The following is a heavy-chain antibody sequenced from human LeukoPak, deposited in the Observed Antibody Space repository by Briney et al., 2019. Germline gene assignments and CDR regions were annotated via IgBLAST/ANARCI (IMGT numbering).Heavy chain of an antibody. CDR2: INHSGST. D-gene: IGHD2-2*02. CDR3: ARGRVSEIVVVPAARPFDY. CDR1: GGSFSGYY. V-gene: IGHV4-34*01. J-gene: IGHJ4*02. Sequence: SETLSLTCAVYGGSFSGYYWSWIRQPPGKGLEWIGEINHSGSTNYNPSLKSRVTISVDTSENQFSLKLSSVTAADTAVYYCARGRVSEIVVVPAARPFDYWGQGTLVTVSS.